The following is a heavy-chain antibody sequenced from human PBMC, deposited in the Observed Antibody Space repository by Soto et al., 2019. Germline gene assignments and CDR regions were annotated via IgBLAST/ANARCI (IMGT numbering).Heavy chain of an antibody. V-gene: IGHV4-61*03. CDR2: IYYSGST. J-gene: IGHJ6*02. Sequence: KPSETLSLTCTVSGGSVSSGSYYWSWIRQPPGKGLEWIGCIYYSGSTKYNPSLKSRVTISVDTSKNHFSLRLSSVTAADTAVYYCARWDYYDSSGYYLMYYGMDVWGQGTTVTVSS. D-gene: IGHD3-22*01. CDR3: ARWDYYDSSGYYLMYYGMDV. CDR1: GGSVSSGSYY.